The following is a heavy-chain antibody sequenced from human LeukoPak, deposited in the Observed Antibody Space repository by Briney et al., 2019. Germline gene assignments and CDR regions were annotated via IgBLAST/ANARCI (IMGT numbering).Heavy chain of an antibody. J-gene: IGHJ4*02. V-gene: IGHV4-59*12. CDR1: GVSISNYY. CDR3: ARGSSGWYVYYFDY. CDR2: IYFIGNT. D-gene: IGHD6-19*01. Sequence: SETLSLTCAVSGVSISNYYLSWIRQPPGKGLEWIGHIYFIGNTNYNPSLKSRVTMSVDTSKNQFSLKLSSVTAADTAVYYCARGSSGWYVYYFDYWGQGTLVTVSS.